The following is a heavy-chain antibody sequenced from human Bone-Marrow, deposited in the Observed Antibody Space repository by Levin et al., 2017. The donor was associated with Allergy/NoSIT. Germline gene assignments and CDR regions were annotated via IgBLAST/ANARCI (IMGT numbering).Heavy chain of an antibody. CDR1: NFIFRMYT. D-gene: IGHD6-19*01. J-gene: IGHJ3*01. CDR3: AKGRSSGWYGDAFDF. V-gene: IGHV3-23*01. Sequence: LSLTCAGSNFIFRMYTMNWVRQSPGQGLEWVASITAGGETTYYAGSVKGRFTISRDNSRNTLHLQMNSLRGDDTAVYFCAKGRSSGWYGDAFDFWGQGTMVTVSS. CDR2: ITAGGETT.